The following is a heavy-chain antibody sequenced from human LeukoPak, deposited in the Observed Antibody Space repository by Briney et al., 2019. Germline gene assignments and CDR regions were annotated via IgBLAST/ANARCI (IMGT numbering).Heavy chain of an antibody. V-gene: IGHV3-30*04. CDR3: ASTPVTAV. CDR2: ISYDGSNK. J-gene: IGHJ4*02. Sequence: PGGSLRLSCAASGFTFSTYVMHWVRQAPGKGLEWVAVISYDGSNKYYADSVKGRFTISRDNAKNSLYLQMNSLRAEDTAVYYCASTPVTAVWGQGTLVTVSS. CDR1: GFTFSTYV. D-gene: IGHD4-23*01.